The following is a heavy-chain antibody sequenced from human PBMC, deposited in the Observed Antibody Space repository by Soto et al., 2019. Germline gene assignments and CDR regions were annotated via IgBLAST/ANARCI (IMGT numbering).Heavy chain of an antibody. V-gene: IGHV3-23*01. CDR1: GFTFSDYA. CDR2: SGDGTT. CDR3: AKDRIFDKTPGGIES. D-gene: IGHD2-21*01. Sequence: EVQLLESGGGLVQPGGSLRLSCAASGFTFSDYAMSWVRQAPGKGLEWVSSSGDGTTYYADSVKGRFIISRDNSKNTMSLQMASLTAEDTAKYYCAKDRIFDKTPGGIESWGQGTLVIVSS. J-gene: IGHJ4*02.